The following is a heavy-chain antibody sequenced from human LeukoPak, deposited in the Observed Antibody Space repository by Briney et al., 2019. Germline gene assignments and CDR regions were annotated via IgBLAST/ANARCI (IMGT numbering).Heavy chain of an antibody. CDR1: GGSISSGGYY. CDR2: IYYSGST. Sequence: SETLSLTCTVSGGSISSGGYYWGWIRQPPGKGLEWIGSIYYSGSTYYNPSLKSRVTISVDTSKNQFSLKLSSVTAADTAVYYCANLYYVSSAQFDPWGQGTLVTVSS. D-gene: IGHD3-22*01. J-gene: IGHJ5*02. V-gene: IGHV4-39*07. CDR3: ANLYYVSSAQFDP.